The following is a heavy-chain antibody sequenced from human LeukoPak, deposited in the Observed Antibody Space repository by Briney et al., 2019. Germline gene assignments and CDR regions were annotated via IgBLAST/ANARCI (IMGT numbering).Heavy chain of an antibody. D-gene: IGHD4-11*01. CDR1: GYTLTELS. CDR3: ATAVTTAGSFDY. Sequence: ASVKVSCKVSGYTLTELSMHWVRQAPGKGLEWMGGFDPEDGETIYAQKLQGRVTMTEDTSTDTAYMELSSLRSEDTAMYYCATAVTTAGSFDYWGQGTLVTVSS. V-gene: IGHV1-24*01. J-gene: IGHJ4*02. CDR2: FDPEDGET.